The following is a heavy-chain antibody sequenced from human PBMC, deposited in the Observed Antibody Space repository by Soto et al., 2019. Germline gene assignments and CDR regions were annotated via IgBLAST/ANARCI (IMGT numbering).Heavy chain of an antibody. CDR2: INAGNGNT. CDR3: ARTLVGATPAAY. D-gene: IGHD1-26*01. J-gene: IGHJ4*02. CDR1: GYTFTSYA. V-gene: IGHV1-3*01. Sequence: QVQLVQSGAEVKKPGASVKVSCKASGYTFTSYAMHWVRQAPGQRLEWMGWINAGNGNTKYSQKFQGRVTITRDTAASTAYMELSSLRTEDTAVYYCARTLVGATPAAYWGQGTLVTVSS.